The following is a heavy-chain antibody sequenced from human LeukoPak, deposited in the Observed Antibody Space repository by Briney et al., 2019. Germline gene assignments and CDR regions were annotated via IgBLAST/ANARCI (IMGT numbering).Heavy chain of an antibody. CDR3: ARVCNTIYYYDSSGYYVGAFDI. CDR1: GGTFSSYA. CDR2: IIPIFGTA. J-gene: IGHJ3*02. D-gene: IGHD3-22*01. V-gene: IGHV1-69*13. Sequence: SVKVSCKASGGTFSSYAISWVRQAPGQGPEWMGGIIPIFGTANYAQKFQGRVTITADESTSTAYMELSSLRSEDTAVYYCARVCNTIYYYDSSGYYVGAFDIWGQGTMVTVSS.